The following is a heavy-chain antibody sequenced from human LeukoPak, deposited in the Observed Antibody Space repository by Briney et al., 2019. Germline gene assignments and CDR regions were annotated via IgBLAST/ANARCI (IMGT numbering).Heavy chain of an antibody. V-gene: IGHV3-9*01. D-gene: IGHD3-22*01. CDR2: ISWNSGSI. CDR1: GFTFDDYA. J-gene: IGHJ4*02. Sequence: PGGSLRLSCAASGFTFDDYAMHWVRHAPGKGLEWVSGISWNSGSISYADSVKGRFTISRDNAKNSLYLQMNSLRAEDTALYYCAKAMTYDSSGYFDYWGQGTLVTVS. CDR3: AKAMTYDSSGYFDY.